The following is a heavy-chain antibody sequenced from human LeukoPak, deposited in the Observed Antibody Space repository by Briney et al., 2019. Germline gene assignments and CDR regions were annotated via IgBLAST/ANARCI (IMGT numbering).Heavy chain of an antibody. V-gene: IGHV4-34*01. J-gene: IGHJ4*02. CDR3: ARSRLIVFSFDH. D-gene: IGHD3-10*01. CDR1: GGSFSGYY. Sequence: SETLSLTCAVYGGSFSGYYWSWVRQPPGKGLEWIGEINHSGSTNYNPSLKSRVTISVDTSKNQFSLKLSSVTAADTAVYYCARSRLIVFSFDHWGQGTLVTVSS. CDR2: INHSGST.